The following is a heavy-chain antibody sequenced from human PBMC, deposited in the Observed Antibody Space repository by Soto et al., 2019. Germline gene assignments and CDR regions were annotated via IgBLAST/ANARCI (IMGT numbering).Heavy chain of an antibody. V-gene: IGHV3-21*01. CDR3: ARDYCSSTSCYARTMDV. Sequence: VQLVESGGGLVKPGGSLRLSCAASGFTFSSYSMNWVRQAPGKGLEWVSSISSSSSYIYYADSVKGRFTISRDNAKNSLYLQMNSLRAEDTAVYYCARDYCSSTSCYARTMDVWGKGTTVTVSS. J-gene: IGHJ6*03. CDR1: GFTFSSYS. D-gene: IGHD2-2*01. CDR2: ISSSSSYI.